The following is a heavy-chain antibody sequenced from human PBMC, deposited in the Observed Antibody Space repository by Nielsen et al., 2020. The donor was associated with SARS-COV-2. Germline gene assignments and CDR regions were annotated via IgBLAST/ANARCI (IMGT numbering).Heavy chain of an antibody. CDR3: AKDGGATIALWYAFDI. D-gene: IGHD5-12*01. CDR2: IYSCGSST. J-gene: IGHJ3*02. Sequence: GESLKISCAASGFTFSSYAMSWVRQAPGKGLEWVSVIYSCGSSTYYADSVKGRFTISRDNSKNTLYLQMNSLRAEDMAVYYCAKDGGATIALWYAFDIWGQGTMVTVSS. CDR1: GFTFSSYA. V-gene: IGHV3-23*03.